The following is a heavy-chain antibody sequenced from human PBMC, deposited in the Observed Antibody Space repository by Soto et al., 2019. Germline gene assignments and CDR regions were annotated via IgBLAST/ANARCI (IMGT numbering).Heavy chain of an antibody. V-gene: IGHV5-51*01. CDR1: GYSFTTYW. Sequence: PGESLKISCKGSGYSFTTYWIGWVRQMPGKGLEWMGIIYPGDSDTRYSPSFQGQVTISVDKSISTAYLQWSSLKASDTAIYYCAREQSSGWTSLEPDDAFDIWGQGTMVTVSS. CDR3: AREQSSGWTSLEPDDAFDI. J-gene: IGHJ3*02. D-gene: IGHD6-19*01. CDR2: IYPGDSDT.